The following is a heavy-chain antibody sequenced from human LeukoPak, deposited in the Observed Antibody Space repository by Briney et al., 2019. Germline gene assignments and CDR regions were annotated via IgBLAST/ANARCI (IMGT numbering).Heavy chain of an antibody. J-gene: IGHJ6*03. D-gene: IGHD6-13*01. V-gene: IGHV4-61*02. CDR2: IYTSGST. CDR3: ARDYSSSWHYYYYYYMDV. CDR1: GGSISSSSYY. Sequence: SETLSLTCTVSGGSISSSSYYWSWIRQPAGKGLEWIGRIYTSGSTNYNPSLKSRVTMSVDTSKNQFSLKLSSVTAADTAVYYCARDYSSSWHYYYYYYMDVWGKGTTVTISS.